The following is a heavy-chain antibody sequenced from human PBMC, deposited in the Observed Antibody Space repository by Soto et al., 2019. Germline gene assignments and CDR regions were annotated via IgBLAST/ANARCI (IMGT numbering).Heavy chain of an antibody. CDR1: GFTFSSYG. J-gene: IGHJ4*02. CDR3: ARDLRVVPAAITLVY. Sequence: QVQLVESGGGVVQPGRSLRLSCAASGFTFSSYGMHWVRQAPGKGLEWVAVIWYDGSNKYYADSVKGRFTISRDNSKNTLYLQMNSLRAEDTAVYYCARDLRVVPAAITLVYWGQGTLVTVSS. V-gene: IGHV3-33*01. D-gene: IGHD2-2*01. CDR2: IWYDGSNK.